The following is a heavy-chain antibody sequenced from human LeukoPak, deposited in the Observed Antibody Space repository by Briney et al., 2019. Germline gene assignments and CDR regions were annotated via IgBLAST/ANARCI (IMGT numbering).Heavy chain of an antibody. CDR3: AKLGSSGYFQH. CDR2: ISSSGVST. CDR1: GFTFSSYA. J-gene: IGHJ1*01. V-gene: IGHV3-23*01. Sequence: GGSLRLSCAASGFTFSSYAMNWVRQALGKGLEWVSSISSSGVSTYYADSVKGRFTISRDNSKNTLYLQVNSLRAEDMAVYYCAKLGSSGYFQHWGQGTLVTVSS. D-gene: IGHD3-22*01.